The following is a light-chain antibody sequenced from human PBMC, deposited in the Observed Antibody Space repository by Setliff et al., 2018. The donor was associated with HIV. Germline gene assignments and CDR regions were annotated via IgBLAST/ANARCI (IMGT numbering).Light chain of an antibody. CDR3: SSYTSTSTLFV. V-gene: IGLV2-14*03. CDR2: DVS. Sequence: QSVLTQPASVSGSPGQSITISCTGTSSDVGGYNYVSWYQQHPGKAPKLRIYDVSNQPSGVSNRFSGSKSGNTASLTISGLQAEDEADYYCSSYTSTSTLFVFGTGTKVTVL. J-gene: IGLJ1*01. CDR1: SSDVGGYNY.